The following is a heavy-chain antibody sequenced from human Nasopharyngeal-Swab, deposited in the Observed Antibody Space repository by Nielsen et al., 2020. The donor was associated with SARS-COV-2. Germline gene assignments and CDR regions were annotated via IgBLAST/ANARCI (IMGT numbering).Heavy chain of an antibody. D-gene: IGHD3-10*01. J-gene: IGHJ6*02. V-gene: IGHV3-30-3*01. Sequence: GASLKISCAASGFTFSSYAMHWVRQAPGKGLEWVAVISYDGSNKYYADSVKGRFTISRDNAKNSLYLQMNSLRAEDTAVYYCARGVMVQGVNGHYYGMDVWGQGTTVTVSS. CDR2: ISYDGSNK. CDR3: ARGVMVQGVNGHYYGMDV. CDR1: GFTFSSYA.